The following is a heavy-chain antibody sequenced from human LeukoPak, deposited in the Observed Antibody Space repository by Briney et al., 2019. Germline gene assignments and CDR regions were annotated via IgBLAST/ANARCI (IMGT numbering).Heavy chain of an antibody. D-gene: IGHD1-1*01. V-gene: IGHV4-61*01. Sequence: KPSETLSLTCTVSGGSVSSGSYYWSWIRQPPGKGLEWIGYIYYSGSTNYNPSLKSRVTISVDTSKNQFSLKLSSVTAADTAVHYCARESISRLERRSYYFDYWGQGTLVTVSS. CDR3: ARESISRLERRSYYFDY. CDR2: IYYSGST. J-gene: IGHJ4*02. CDR1: GGSVSSGSYY.